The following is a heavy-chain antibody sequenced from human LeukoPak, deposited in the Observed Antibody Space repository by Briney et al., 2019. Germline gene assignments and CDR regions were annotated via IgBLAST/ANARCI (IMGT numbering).Heavy chain of an antibody. V-gene: IGHV4-30-4*01. D-gene: IGHD3-9*01. CDR3: ARADILTGYYYFDY. J-gene: IGHJ4*02. Sequence: SQTMSLTCTVSGGSLSSGDYYWSWIRQPPGKGLEWIGYIYYSGSTYYNPSLKSRVTISVDTSKNQFSLKLSYVTAADTAVYYCARADILTGYYYFDYWGQGTLVTVSS. CDR1: GGSLSSGDYY. CDR2: IYYSGST.